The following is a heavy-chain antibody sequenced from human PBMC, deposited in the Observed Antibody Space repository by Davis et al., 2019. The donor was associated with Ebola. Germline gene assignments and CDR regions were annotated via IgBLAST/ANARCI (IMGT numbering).Heavy chain of an antibody. V-gene: IGHV4-30-4*07. CDR2: YYYTGST. J-gene: IGHJ4*02. CDR1: GGFVSSGGYS. CDR3: ARGDSYYDPSGYYAGPEAPDH. Sequence: SETLSLTCAVSGGFVSSGGYSWNWIRQPPGKGLEWIGYYYYTGSTYYNPSLKSRVTISVDTSKNQFSLKLSSVTAADTAGYYCARGDSYYDPSGYYAGPEAPDHWGQGTLVSVSS. D-gene: IGHD3-22*01.